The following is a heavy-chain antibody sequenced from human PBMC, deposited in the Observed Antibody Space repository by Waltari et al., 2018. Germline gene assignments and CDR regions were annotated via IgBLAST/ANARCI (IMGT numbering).Heavy chain of an antibody. CDR3: VTGGHYFGA. Sequence: EVHLVEAGGGLMKPWEALNRSCRASGFTFSADWMSWGGPAAGMSWVRQVPGKGPEWVSRMKEKSGGGTTEYAGPVKGRFTISRDDAKHTLDLQMNSLKTEDTAVYYCVTGGHYFGAWGQGTLVTVSS. CDR2: MKEKSGGGTT. CDR1: GFTFSADW. D-gene: IGHD1-26*01. J-gene: IGHJ5*02. V-gene: IGHV3-15*01.